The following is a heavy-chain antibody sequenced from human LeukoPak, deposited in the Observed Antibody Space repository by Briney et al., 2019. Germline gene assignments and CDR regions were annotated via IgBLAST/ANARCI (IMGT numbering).Heavy chain of an antibody. CDR1: GGTFSSYA. Sequence: SVKVSCKASGGTFSSYAISWVRQAPGQGLEWRGGIIPIFGTANYAQKFQGRVTITTDESTSTAYMELSSLRSEDTAVYYCARQSGYYDSSGYPDYWGQGTPVTVSS. V-gene: IGHV1-69*05. CDR3: ARQSGYYDSSGYPDY. CDR2: IIPIFGTA. D-gene: IGHD3-22*01. J-gene: IGHJ4*02.